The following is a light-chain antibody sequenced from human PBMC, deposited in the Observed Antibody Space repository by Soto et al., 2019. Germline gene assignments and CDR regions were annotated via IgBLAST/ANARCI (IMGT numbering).Light chain of an antibody. Sequence: AIRMTHSPSSLSASTVDIVTITCRASQGISSYLAWYQQKPGKAPKLLIYDASTLQSGVPSRFSGSGSGTDFTLTISCLQSEDSATYYCKQYYSYPYFGGGNTVDIK. CDR3: KQYYSYPY. J-gene: IGKJ4*01. CDR2: DAS. CDR1: QGISSY. V-gene: IGKV1-8*01.